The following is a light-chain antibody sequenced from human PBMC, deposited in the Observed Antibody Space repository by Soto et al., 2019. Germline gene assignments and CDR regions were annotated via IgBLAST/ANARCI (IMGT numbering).Light chain of an antibody. CDR2: AAS. Sequence: DIQMTQSPSSVSASVGDRVTITCRASQAISGWLAWFQQKPGKAPNLLIYAASILQSGVPSRFSGSGSGTDFTLTITYLQPEDFATYYCQQANSFPWTFGQGTKVEL. CDR1: QAISGW. J-gene: IGKJ1*01. V-gene: IGKV1D-12*01. CDR3: QQANSFPWT.